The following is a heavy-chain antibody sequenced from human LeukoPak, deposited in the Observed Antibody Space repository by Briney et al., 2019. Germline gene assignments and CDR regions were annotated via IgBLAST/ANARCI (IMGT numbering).Heavy chain of an antibody. J-gene: IGHJ4*02. Sequence: GGSLRLSCAASGFTFSGYGMHWVRQAPGKGLEWVAFIRYDESNKYYADSVKGRFTISRDNSKNTLYLQMNSLRAEDTAVYYCSGIAVAGIYWGRGTLVTVSS. CDR3: SGIAVAGIY. CDR2: IRYDESNK. D-gene: IGHD6-19*01. CDR1: GFTFSGYG. V-gene: IGHV3-30*02.